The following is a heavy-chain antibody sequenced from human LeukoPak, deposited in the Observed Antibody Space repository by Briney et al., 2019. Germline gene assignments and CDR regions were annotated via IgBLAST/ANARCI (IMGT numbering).Heavy chain of an antibody. CDR1: GASVNSYY. Sequence: SETLSLTCTVSGASVNSYYWNWIRQSPGKGLEWIGFISYIGSTNYDPSLRNRVTISLDTSKNQVFLKLNSVTAADTAVYYCAGGTASSSSPLYYFDYWGQGTLVTVSS. CDR2: ISYIGST. V-gene: IGHV4-59*02. D-gene: IGHD6-6*01. CDR3: AGGTASSSSPLYYFDY. J-gene: IGHJ4*02.